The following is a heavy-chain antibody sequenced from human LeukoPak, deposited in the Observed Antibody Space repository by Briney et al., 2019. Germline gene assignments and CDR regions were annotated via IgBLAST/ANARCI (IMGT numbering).Heavy chain of an antibody. Sequence: GGSLRLSCAASGFTFSSYWMSWVRQAPGKGLEWVSYISSSSSTIYCADSVKGRFTISRDNAKNSLYLQMNSLRAEDTAVYYCARAYYGSGSYSFDYWGQGTLVTVSS. CDR1: GFTFSSYW. J-gene: IGHJ4*02. CDR3: ARAYYGSGSYSFDY. V-gene: IGHV3-48*01. D-gene: IGHD3-10*01. CDR2: ISSSSSTI.